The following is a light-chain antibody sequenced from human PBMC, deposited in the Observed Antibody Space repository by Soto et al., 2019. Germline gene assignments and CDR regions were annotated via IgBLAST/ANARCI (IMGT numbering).Light chain of an antibody. J-gene: IGKJ1*01. CDR1: QSLLYGDRNTY. Sequence: DVAMTQSPLSLTVTLGQPDSISCRSSQSLLYGDRNTYLNWCQQRPGQSPRRLIFKVSNRDSGVPDRFSGSEAGTDFTLKISRVEAEDVGIYYCMQGTYWPTFGQGTKVDIK. CDR3: MQGTYWPT. CDR2: KVS. V-gene: IGKV2-30*01.